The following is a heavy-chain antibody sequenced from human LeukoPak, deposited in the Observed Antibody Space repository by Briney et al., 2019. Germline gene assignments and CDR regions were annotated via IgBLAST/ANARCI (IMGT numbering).Heavy chain of an antibody. Sequence: ASVKVSCKASGYTFTSYAMNWVRQAPGQGLEWVGGIIPFFGTPYYAQKFQDRVTITADESASTAYMELSSLRSEDTAVYFCVLDQGRYFYYMDVWGRGTTVTISS. V-gene: IGHV1-69*13. D-gene: IGHD2-2*01. CDR2: IIPFFGTP. CDR3: VLDQGRYFYYMDV. J-gene: IGHJ6*03. CDR1: GYTFTSYA.